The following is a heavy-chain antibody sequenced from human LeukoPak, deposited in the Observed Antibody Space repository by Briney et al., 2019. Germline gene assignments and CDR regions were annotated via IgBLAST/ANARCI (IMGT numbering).Heavy chain of an antibody. J-gene: IGHJ4*02. CDR3: ARESKITPPFDY. CDR2: IHTSGST. Sequence: SETLSLTCTVSGGSISSYYWSWIRQPAGKGLEWIGRIHTSGSTNYNPSLKSRVTMSVDTSKNQFSLKLSSVTAADTAVYYCARESKITPPFDYWGQGTLVTVSS. V-gene: IGHV4-4*07. D-gene: IGHD3-16*01. CDR1: GGSISSYY.